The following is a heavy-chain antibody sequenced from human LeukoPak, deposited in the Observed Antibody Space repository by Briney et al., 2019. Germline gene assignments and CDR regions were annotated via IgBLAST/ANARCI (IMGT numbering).Heavy chain of an antibody. CDR3: TTREGYCSGGSCYFRFDY. CDR2: IKSKTDGGTT. D-gene: IGHD2-15*01. J-gene: IGHJ4*02. CDR1: GFTFSNAW. V-gene: IGHV3-15*01. Sequence: GGSLRLSCAASGFTFSNAWMSWVRQAPGKGLEWVGRIKSKTDGGTTDYAAPVKGRFTISRDDSKNTLYLQMNSLETEDTAVYYCTTREGYCSGGSCYFRFDYWGQGTLVTVSS.